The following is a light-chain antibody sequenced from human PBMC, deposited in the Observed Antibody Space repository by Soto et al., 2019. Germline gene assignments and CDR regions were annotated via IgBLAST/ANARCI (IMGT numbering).Light chain of an antibody. V-gene: IGKV3-11*01. Sequence: EIVLTQSPATLSLSPGERATLACRASQSVGSYLAWYQHKPGQAPRLLIHDASNRATGIPARFNGSGSWTDFTLTISSLEPEDSAVYYCQQRSNWPRGTFGQGTKLEIK. J-gene: IGKJ2*02. CDR3: QQRSNWPRGT. CDR1: QSVGSY. CDR2: DAS.